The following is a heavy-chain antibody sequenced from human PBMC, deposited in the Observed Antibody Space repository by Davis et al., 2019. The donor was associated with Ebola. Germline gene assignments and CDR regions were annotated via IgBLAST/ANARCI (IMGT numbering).Heavy chain of an antibody. CDR3: AREGYCSGGSCYHFDY. CDR1: GYTFTGYY. V-gene: IGHV1-2*06. Sequence: ASVKVSCKASGYTFTGYYMHWVRQAPGQGLEWMGRINPNSGGTNYVQKFQGRVTMTRDTSISTAYMELSRLRSDDTAVYYCAREGYCSGGSCYHFDYWGQGTLVTVSS. D-gene: IGHD2-15*01. J-gene: IGHJ4*02. CDR2: INPNSGGT.